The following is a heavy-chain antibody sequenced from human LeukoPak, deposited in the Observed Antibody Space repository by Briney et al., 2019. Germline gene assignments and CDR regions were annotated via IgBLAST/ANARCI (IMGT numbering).Heavy chain of an antibody. CDR3: ARGFSGEFDY. CDR1: GFTFNSYW. CDR2: IKEDGTEK. J-gene: IGHJ4*02. V-gene: IGHV3-7*01. Sequence: GGSLRLSCAASGFTFNSYWMNWVRQAPGKGLEWVASIKEDGTEKYYVDSVKGQFTISRDNAKNSLYLQMNSLRAEDTALYYCARGFSGEFDYWGQGTLVTASS. D-gene: IGHD3-10*01.